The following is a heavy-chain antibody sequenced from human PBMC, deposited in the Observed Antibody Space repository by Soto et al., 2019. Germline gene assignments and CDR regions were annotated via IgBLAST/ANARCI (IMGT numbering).Heavy chain of an antibody. J-gene: IGHJ4*02. Sequence: HVQLQESGPGPVTPSQTLSLSCTVSGVSITSGSYYWTWVCQSPGKGLEWIGYRYYSGNTYYNPSLNSRATISVDTSKNQFFLKLTSVTAADTAVYYCARGGYDTSGQTFIGWGPDCWGQGTLVTVSS. CDR1: GVSITSGSYY. CDR3: ARGGYDTSGQTFIGWGPDC. D-gene: IGHD3-22*01. V-gene: IGHV4-30-4*01. CDR2: RYYSGNT.